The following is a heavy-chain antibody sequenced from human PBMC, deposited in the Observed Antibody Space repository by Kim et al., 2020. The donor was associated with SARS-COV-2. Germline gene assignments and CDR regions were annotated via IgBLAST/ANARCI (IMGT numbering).Heavy chain of an antibody. D-gene: IGHD4-17*01. CDR2: INHSGST. CDR1: GGSFSGYY. CDR3: ARDARGMTTVTRYYYYGMDV. J-gene: IGHJ6*02. V-gene: IGHV4-34*01. Sequence: SETLSLTCAVYGGSFSGYYWSWIRQPPGKGLEWIGEINHSGSTNYNPSLKSRVTISVDTSKNQFSLKLSSVTAADTAVYYCARDARGMTTVTRYYYYGMDVWGQWTTVTVSS.